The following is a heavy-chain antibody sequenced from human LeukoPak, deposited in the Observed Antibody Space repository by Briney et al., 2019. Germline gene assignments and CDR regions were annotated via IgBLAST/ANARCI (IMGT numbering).Heavy chain of an antibody. CDR2: IYPGDSDT. CDR1: GYSFTSYW. CDR3: ARQRGYGSGPLDY. D-gene: IGHD3-10*01. J-gene: IGHJ4*02. Sequence: GESLKISCKASGYSFTSYWIGWVRQIPGKGLEWMGIIYPGDSDTRYSPSFQGQVTISADKSISTAYLQWSSLKASDSAMYYCARQRGYGSGPLDYWGQGTLVTVSS. V-gene: IGHV5-51*01.